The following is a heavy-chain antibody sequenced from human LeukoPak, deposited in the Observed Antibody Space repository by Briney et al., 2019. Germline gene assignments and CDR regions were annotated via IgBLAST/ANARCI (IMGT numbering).Heavy chain of an antibody. D-gene: IGHD3-16*02. CDR3: ARETGVWGSYRNFDY. J-gene: IGHJ4*02. CDR2: INPSGGST. CDR1: GYTFTSYY. V-gene: IGHV1-46*01. Sequence: ASVKVSCKASGYTFTSYYMHWVRQAPGQGLEWMGIINPSGGSTSYAQKFQGRVTMTRDMSTSTVYMELSSLRSEDTAVYYCARETGVWGSYRNFDYWGQGTLVTVSS.